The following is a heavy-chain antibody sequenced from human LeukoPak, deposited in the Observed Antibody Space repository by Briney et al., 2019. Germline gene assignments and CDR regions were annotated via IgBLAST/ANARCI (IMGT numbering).Heavy chain of an antibody. J-gene: IGHJ4*02. CDR2: INPNSGGT. CDR3: ARIKYYYDSSGYYVLDY. D-gene: IGHD3-22*01. Sequence: GASVKVSCKASGYTFTGYYMHWVRQAPGQGLKWMGWINPNSGGTNYAQKFQGRVTMTRDTSISTAYMELSRLRSGDTAVYYCARIKYYYDSSGYYVLDYWGQGTLVTVSS. CDR1: GYTFTGYY. V-gene: IGHV1-2*02.